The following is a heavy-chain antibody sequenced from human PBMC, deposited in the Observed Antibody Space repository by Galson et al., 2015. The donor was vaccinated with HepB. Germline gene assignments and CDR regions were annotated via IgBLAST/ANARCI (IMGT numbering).Heavy chain of an antibody. D-gene: IGHD3-16*02. J-gene: IGHJ4*02. CDR2: FDPEDGET. CDR3: ATGARGDLDYVWGSYRSPFDY. CDR1: GYTLTELS. V-gene: IGHV1-24*01. Sequence: SVKVSCKVSGYTLTELSMHWVRQAPGKGLEWMGGFDPEDGETIYAQKFQGRVTMTEDTSTDTAYMELSSLRSEDTAVYYCATGARGDLDYVWGSYRSPFDYWGQGTLVTVSS.